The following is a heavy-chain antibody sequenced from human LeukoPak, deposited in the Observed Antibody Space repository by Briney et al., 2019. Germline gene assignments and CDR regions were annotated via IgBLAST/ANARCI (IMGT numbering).Heavy chain of an antibody. J-gene: IGHJ4*02. Sequence: ASVKVSCKVSGYTLTELSMHWVRQAPGKGHEWMGGFDPEDGETIYAQKFQGRVTMTEDTSTDTAYMELSSLRSEDTAVYYCATASDGDYVDNFDYWGQGTLVTVSS. CDR2: FDPEDGET. V-gene: IGHV1-24*01. CDR1: GYTLTELS. D-gene: IGHD4-17*01. CDR3: ATASDGDYVDNFDY.